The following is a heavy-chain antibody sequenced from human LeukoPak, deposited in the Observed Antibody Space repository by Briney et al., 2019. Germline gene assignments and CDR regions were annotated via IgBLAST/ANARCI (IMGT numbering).Heavy chain of an antibody. CDR3: ARFYYDSSGFNRYYFDY. D-gene: IGHD3-22*01. V-gene: IGHV1-18*01. CDR1: GYTFTSYG. Sequence: ASVKVSCKASGYTFTSYGISWVRQAPGEGLEWMGWISAYNGNTNYAQKLQGRVTMTTDTSTSTAYMELRSLRSDDTAVYYCARFYYDSSGFNRYYFDYWGQGTLLTVSS. J-gene: IGHJ4*02. CDR2: ISAYNGNT.